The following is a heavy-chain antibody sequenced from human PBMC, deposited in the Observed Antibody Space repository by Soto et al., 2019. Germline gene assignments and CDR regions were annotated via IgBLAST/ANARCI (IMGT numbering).Heavy chain of an antibody. J-gene: IGHJ4*02. CDR2: IYHGGST. CDR3: ARDRRSFYHDGSGLDY. V-gene: IGHV4-30-2*01. CDR1: GDSISNGGYS. Sequence: QLQLQESGSGLVRPSQTLSLSCAVSGDSISNGGYSWNWIRQPPGKGLEWIGYIYHGGSTYSNPSLEGRVTLSVYTSKNQFSLRLTSVIAADTAVYYCARDRRSFYHDGSGLDYWGQGILVTVSS. D-gene: IGHD3-22*01.